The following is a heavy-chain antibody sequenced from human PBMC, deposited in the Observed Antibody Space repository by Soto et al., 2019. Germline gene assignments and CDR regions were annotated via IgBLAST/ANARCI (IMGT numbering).Heavy chain of an antibody. CDR2: INPNSGGT. J-gene: IGHJ6*02. Sequence: ASVKVSCKASGYTFTGYYMHWVRQAPGQGLEWMGWINPNSGGTNYAQKFQGWVTMTRDTSISTAYMELSRLRSDDTAVYYCARDLGAGTPFYYYYGMEVWGQGTTVTVSS. CDR3: ARDLGAGTPFYYYYGMEV. V-gene: IGHV1-2*04. D-gene: IGHD1-1*01. CDR1: GYTFTGYY.